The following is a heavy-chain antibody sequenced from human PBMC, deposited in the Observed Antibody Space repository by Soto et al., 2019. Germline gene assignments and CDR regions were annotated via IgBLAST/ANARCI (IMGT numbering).Heavy chain of an antibody. CDR3: ARLIRYYYDSSGCFDY. CDR1: GFTFSSYA. J-gene: IGHJ4*02. D-gene: IGHD3-22*01. Sequence: PGGSLRLSCAASGFTFSSYAMSWVRQAPGKGLEWVSAISGSGGSTYYADSVKGRFTISRDNSKNTLYLQMNSLRAEDTAVYYCARLIRYYYDSSGCFDYWGQGILVTVS. CDR2: ISGSGGST. V-gene: IGHV3-23*01.